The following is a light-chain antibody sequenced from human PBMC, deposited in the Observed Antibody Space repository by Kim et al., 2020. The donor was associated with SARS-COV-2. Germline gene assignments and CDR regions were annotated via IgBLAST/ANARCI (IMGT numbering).Light chain of an antibody. J-gene: IGLJ7*01. CDR1: SLRSYY. CDR3: NSRDSSGNHAV. CDR2: GKN. Sequence: SSELTQDPAVSVALGQTVRITCQGDSLRSYYASWYQPKPGQAPVLVIYGKNNRPSGIPDRFSGSSSGNTASLTITGAQAEAEADYYCNSRDSSGNHAVFG. V-gene: IGLV3-19*01.